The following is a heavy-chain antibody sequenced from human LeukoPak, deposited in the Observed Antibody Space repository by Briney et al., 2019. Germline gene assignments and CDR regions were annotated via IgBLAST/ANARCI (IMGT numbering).Heavy chain of an antibody. J-gene: IGHJ5*02. CDR3: ARRNSGTYYGLFDP. Sequence: PSETLSLTCTVSGGSIRSSYYYWGWIRQPPGKGLEWIGSIYDSGSTYYNPSLKSRVTISVDTSKNQFSLKLSSVTAADSAVYYCARRNSGTYYGLFDPWGQGTLVIVSS. D-gene: IGHD1-26*01. CDR2: IYDSGST. CDR1: GGSIRSSYYY. V-gene: IGHV4-39*01.